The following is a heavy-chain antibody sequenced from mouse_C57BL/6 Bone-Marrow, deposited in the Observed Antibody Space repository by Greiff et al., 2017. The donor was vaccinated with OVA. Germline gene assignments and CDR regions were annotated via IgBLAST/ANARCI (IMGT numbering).Heavy chain of an antibody. CDR1: GYTFTSYW. CDR3: ARYVAHWYFDV. CDR2: IHPNSGST. J-gene: IGHJ1*03. Sequence: QVQLQQPGAELVKPGASVKLSCKASGYTFTSYWMHWVKQRPGQGLEWIGMIHPNSGSTNYNEKFKSKATLTADKSSSTAYMQLSSLTSEDSAVYYCARYVAHWYFDVWGTGTTVTVSS. D-gene: IGHD1-1*01. V-gene: IGHV1-64*01.